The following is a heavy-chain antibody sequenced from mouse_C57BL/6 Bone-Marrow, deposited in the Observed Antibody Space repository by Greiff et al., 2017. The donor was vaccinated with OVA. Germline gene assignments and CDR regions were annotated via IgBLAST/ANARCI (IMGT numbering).Heavy chain of an antibody. J-gene: IGHJ3*01. D-gene: IGHD1-1*01. CDR3: ARWGYGSSYVAWFAY. CDR1: GYAFSSSW. V-gene: IGHV1-82*01. Sequence: QVQLQQSGPELVKPGASVKISCKASGYAFSSSWMNWVKQRPGKGLEWIGRIYPGAGDTNYNGKFKGKATLTADKSSSTAYMQLSSLTSEDSAVYFCARWGYGSSYVAWFAYWGRGTLVTVSA. CDR2: IYPGAGDT.